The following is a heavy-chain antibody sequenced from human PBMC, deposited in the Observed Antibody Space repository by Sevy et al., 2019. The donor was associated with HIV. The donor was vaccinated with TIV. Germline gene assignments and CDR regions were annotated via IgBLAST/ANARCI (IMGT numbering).Heavy chain of an antibody. Sequence: GGSLRLSCAASGFPFSDAWMNWVRQAPGKGLEWVGLIKNENEGGTTDYAATGKGRITISRDDSKNTLFLQMSSLKTTDTAMYSCTTVWGSGTTWVRDFDPWGQGTMVTVS. V-gene: IGHV3-15*01. CDR3: TTVWGSGTTWVRDFDP. CDR2: IKNENEGGTT. CDR1: GFPFSDAW. J-gene: IGHJ3*01. D-gene: IGHD1-7*01.